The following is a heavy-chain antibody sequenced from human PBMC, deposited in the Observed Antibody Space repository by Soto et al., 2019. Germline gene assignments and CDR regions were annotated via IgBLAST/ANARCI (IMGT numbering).Heavy chain of an antibody. V-gene: IGHV3-23*01. CDR1: GITFSSYA. CDR3: ALRGSGSYVRY. D-gene: IGHD1-26*01. CDR2: ISGSGDST. J-gene: IGHJ4*02. Sequence: EVQLLESGGGLVQPGGSLRLSCAASGITFSSYAMNWVRQAPGKGLEWVSVISGSGDSTYYADSVKGRFTISRDNSKNTLYLQMNSLRAEDTAVYYCALRGSGSYVRYWGQGTLVTVSS.